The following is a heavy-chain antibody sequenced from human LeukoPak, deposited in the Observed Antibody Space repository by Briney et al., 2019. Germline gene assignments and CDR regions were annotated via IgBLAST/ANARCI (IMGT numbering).Heavy chain of an antibody. V-gene: IGHV4-39*01. Sequence: SETLSLTCTVSGGSISSCSLYWVWIRQPPGKGREWIVSSYYSGITYYNPAHNGRVTIRVSTSKNQFSLKLSSVTAADTAVYYCARLHFHYASIWGSYRYSAFDIWGQGTMVTVSS. J-gene: IGHJ3*02. CDR1: GGSISSCSLY. CDR3: ARLHFHYASIWGSYRYSAFDI. CDR2: SYYSGIT. D-gene: IGHD3-16*02.